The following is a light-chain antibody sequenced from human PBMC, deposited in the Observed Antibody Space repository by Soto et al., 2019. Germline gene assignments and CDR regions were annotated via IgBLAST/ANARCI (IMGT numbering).Light chain of an antibody. Sequence: QSALTQPASVSGSPGQSITISCTGTSSDVGGYNYVSWYQQHPGKAPKLMIYDVSNRPSGVSNRFSGSKSGNTASLTISGLQAEDEADYYCRSYTSSSTLLYVFGTGTQVTVL. J-gene: IGLJ1*01. CDR2: DVS. CDR1: SSDVGGYNY. V-gene: IGLV2-14*01. CDR3: RSYTSSSTLLYV.